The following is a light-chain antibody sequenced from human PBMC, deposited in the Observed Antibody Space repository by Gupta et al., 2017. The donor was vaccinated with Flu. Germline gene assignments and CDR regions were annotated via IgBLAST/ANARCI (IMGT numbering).Light chain of an antibody. CDR2: EVS. CDR3: SSYTSSSNEV. J-gene: IGLJ3*02. V-gene: IGLV2-14*01. CDR1: SSDVGGYNY. Sequence: QSALTQPASESGSPGQSITISCTGTSSDVGGYNYVSWYQQHPGKAPKLMIYEVSNRPSGVSNRFSGSKSGNTASLTISGLQAEDEADYYCSSYTSSSNEVFGGGTKLTVL.